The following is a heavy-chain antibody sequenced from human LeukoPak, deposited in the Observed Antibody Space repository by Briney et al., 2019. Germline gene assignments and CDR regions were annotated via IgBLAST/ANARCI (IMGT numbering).Heavy chain of an antibody. J-gene: IGHJ4*02. Sequence: SETLSLTCAVYGGSFSGYSWNWIRQPPGKGLEWIGEIDHGGSANYNPSLKSRVTISVDTSKNQFSLRLSSLTAADTAVYYCAGTPDFWTPYRGVYWGQGTLVTVSS. V-gene: IGHV4-34*01. CDR3: AGTPDFWTPYRGVY. D-gene: IGHD3-3*01. CDR1: GGSFSGYS. CDR2: IDHGGSA.